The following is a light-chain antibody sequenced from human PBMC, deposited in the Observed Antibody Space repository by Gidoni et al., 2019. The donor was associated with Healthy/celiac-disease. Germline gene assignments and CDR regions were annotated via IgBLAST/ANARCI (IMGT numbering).Light chain of an antibody. CDR3: QQRSNWHPLT. J-gene: IGKJ4*01. V-gene: IGKV3D-11*02. CDR1: QSVSSY. CDR2: AAY. Sequence: ASPSQRASQSVSSYLAWYQQKPGQAPRLLIYAAYNRATGIPARFSGSGPGTDFTLTISSLEPEDFAVYYCQQRSNWHPLTFGGGTKVEIK.